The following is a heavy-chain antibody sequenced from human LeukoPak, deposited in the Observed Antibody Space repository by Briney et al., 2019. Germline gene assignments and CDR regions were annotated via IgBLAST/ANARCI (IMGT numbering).Heavy chain of an antibody. Sequence: GGSLRLSCAASGFTFSSYEMNWVRQAPGKGLEWVSYISSSSSYIYYADSVKGRFTISRDNAKNSLYLQMNSLRAEDTAVYYCARDRREADAFDIWGQGTMVTVSS. D-gene: IGHD1-14*01. CDR3: ARDRREADAFDI. CDR1: GFTFSSYE. V-gene: IGHV3-21*05. J-gene: IGHJ3*02. CDR2: ISSSSSYI.